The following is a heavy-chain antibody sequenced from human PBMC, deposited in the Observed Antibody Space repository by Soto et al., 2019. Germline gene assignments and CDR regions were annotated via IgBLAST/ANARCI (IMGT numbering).Heavy chain of an antibody. CDR3: GKILVGATGHTDADS. CDR2: IDNNGVT. Sequence: ETLSLTCIVSGGSVYSNGHYWGWIRQPPGKGLEWIGSIDNNGVTNYNSSLRSRVTISRDTSKNQFSLRLTSVTAADTAVYYCGKILVGATGHTDADSWGPGTLVTVSS. V-gene: IGHV4-39*01. J-gene: IGHJ4*02. D-gene: IGHD2-15*01. CDR1: GGSVYSNGHY.